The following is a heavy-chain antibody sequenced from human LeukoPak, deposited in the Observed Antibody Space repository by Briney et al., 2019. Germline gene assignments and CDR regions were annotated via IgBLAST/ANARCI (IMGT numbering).Heavy chain of an antibody. CDR1: GYTFTDYG. D-gene: IGHD6-13*01. J-gene: IGHJ3*02. CDR3: ARDIVAAAGDAFDI. V-gene: IGHV1-18*01. Sequence: ASVKVSCKASGYTFTDYGISWVRQAPGRGLEWMGWISGYSANTNYAQKLQGRVTMSTDTATSTTYMELRSLRSDDTAVYYCARDIVAAAGDAFDIWGQGTMVTVS. CDR2: ISGYSANT.